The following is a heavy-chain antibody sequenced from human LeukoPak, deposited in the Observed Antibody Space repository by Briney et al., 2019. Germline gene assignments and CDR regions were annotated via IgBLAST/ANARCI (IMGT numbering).Heavy chain of an antibody. CDR3: AKSPYSGSYYGVRYNWFDP. J-gene: IGHJ5*02. Sequence: GGSLRLSCAASGFTFSSYGMSWVRQAPGKGLEWVSAISGSGGSTYYADSVKGRFTISRDNSKNTLYLQMNSLRAEDTAVYYCAKSPYSGSYYGVRYNWFDPWGQGTLVTVSS. V-gene: IGHV3-23*01. D-gene: IGHD1-26*01. CDR1: GFTFSSYG. CDR2: ISGSGGST.